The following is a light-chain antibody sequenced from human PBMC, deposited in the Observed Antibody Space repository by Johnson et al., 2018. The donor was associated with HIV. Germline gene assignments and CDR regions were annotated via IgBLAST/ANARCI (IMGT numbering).Light chain of an antibody. CDR1: SSNIGNNY. J-gene: IGLJ1*01. V-gene: IGLV1-51*01. Sequence: QSVLTQPPSVSAAPGQKVTISCSGSSSNIGNNYVSWYQQLPGTAPKLLIYDNNKRPSGIPDRFSGSKSGTSAILGITGRQTGDEADYHCGTWGSSLSATYDVGSGTKVTVL. CDR3: GTWGSSLSATYD. CDR2: DNN.